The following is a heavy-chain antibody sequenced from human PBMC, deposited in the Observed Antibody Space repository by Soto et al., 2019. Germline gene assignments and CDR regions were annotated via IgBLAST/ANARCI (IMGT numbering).Heavy chain of an antibody. J-gene: IGHJ4*02. CDR3: ARDIGEMSAV. Sequence: GSLRPSWTGLGCTFSSSTMPWVGQGPGKGLGWVSSISSSRSYIYFADSLKGRFTISRDNAKNSLYLHMNSLRAEYTAVYYCARDIGEMSAVWGQGTQVTVSS. D-gene: IGHD3-10*01. V-gene: IGHV3-21*06. CDR1: GCTFSSST. CDR2: ISSSRSYI.